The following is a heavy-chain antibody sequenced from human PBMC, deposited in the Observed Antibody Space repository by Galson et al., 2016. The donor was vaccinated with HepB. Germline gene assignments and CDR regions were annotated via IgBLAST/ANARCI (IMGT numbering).Heavy chain of an antibody. D-gene: IGHD2-8*01. J-gene: IGHJ4*02. CDR1: GFTFSNAW. CDR2: IRSKTDGGTT. CDR3: WVPLEYCSNGVCRLFDY. Sequence: SLRLSCAASGFTFSNAWMSWVRQAPGKGLEWVGRIRSKTDGGTTDYAAPVKDRFTISRDDSKNTLYLQMNSLKTEDTAVYYCWVPLEYCSNGVCRLFDYWGQGTLVTVSS. V-gene: IGHV3-15*07.